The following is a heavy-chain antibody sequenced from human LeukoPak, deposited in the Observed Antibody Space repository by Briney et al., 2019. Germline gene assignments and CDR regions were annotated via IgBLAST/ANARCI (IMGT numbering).Heavy chain of an antibody. CDR3: ARDHYGMDV. J-gene: IGHJ6*02. Sequence: GGSLRLSCAASGFTFSSYNMNWVRQAPGKGLEWVSSISSSSHYIYYADSVKGRFTISRDNAKNSLYVQMSSLRAEDTAVYYCARDHYGMDVWGQGTKVTVSS. V-gene: IGHV3-21*01. CDR1: GFTFSSYN. CDR2: ISSSSHYI.